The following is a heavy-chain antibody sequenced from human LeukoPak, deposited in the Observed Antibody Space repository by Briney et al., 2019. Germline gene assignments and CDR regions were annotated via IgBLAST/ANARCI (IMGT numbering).Heavy chain of an antibody. CDR1: GFTFSSYA. V-gene: IGHV3-23*01. CDR3: AKDGIAAAAAYYFDY. CDR2: ISGSGGST. J-gene: IGHJ4*02. Sequence: GGSLRLSCAASGFTFSSYAMSWVRQAPGKGLEWVSAISGSGGSTYYADSVKGRFTISRDNSKNTLYLQMNSLRAEDTAVYYCAKDGIAAAAAYYFDYWGQGTLVTVFS. D-gene: IGHD6-13*01.